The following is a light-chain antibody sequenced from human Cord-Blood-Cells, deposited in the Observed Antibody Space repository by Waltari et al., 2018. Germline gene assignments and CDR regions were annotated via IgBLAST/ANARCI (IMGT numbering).Light chain of an antibody. CDR1: QSISSY. V-gene: IGKV1-39*01. CDR2: AAS. CDR3: QQSYSTSWT. Sequence: DIQMTQSPSSLSASVGDRVTITCRASQSISSYLNWYQQKPGKAPKLLIYAASSLQSGVPSRFSGNESETDFTLTISSLQPEDFATYYCQQSYSTSWTFGQGTKVEIK. J-gene: IGKJ1*01.